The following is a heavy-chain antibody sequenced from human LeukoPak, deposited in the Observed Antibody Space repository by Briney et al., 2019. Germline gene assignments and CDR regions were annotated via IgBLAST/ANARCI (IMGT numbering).Heavy chain of an antibody. CDR2: IYYSGST. J-gene: IGHJ3*02. V-gene: IGHV4-39*07. Sequence: PSETLSLTCTVSGGSISSSSYYWGWIRQPPGKGLEWIGSIYYSGSTYYNPSLKSRVTISVDTSKNQFSLKLSSVTAADTAVYYCARDGVQFDDYGGKAGTDAFDIWGQGTMVTVSS. CDR1: GGSISSSSYY. D-gene: IGHD4-23*01. CDR3: ARDGVQFDDYGGKAGTDAFDI.